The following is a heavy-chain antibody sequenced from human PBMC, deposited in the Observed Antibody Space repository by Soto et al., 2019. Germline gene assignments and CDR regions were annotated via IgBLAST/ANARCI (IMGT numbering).Heavy chain of an antibody. Sequence: QVQLVESGGGVVQPGRSLRLSCAASGFTFSSYAMHWVRQAPGKGLEWVAVISYDGSDKYYADSVKGRFTISRDNSKNTLYLQMNSLRAEDTAVYYCAMYIVVVTATYAFDIWGQGTIVTVSS. J-gene: IGHJ3*02. CDR2: ISYDGSDK. CDR3: AMYIVVVTATYAFDI. CDR1: GFTFSSYA. V-gene: IGHV3-30-3*01. D-gene: IGHD2-21*02.